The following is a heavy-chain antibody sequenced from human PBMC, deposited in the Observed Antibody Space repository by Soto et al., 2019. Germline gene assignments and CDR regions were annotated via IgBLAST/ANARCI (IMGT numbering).Heavy chain of an antibody. J-gene: IGHJ4*02. D-gene: IGHD5-18*01. CDR1: SGSISSGDYY. CDR3: AREGIVDTAMVESDY. V-gene: IGHV4-30-4*01. Sequence: QVQLQESGPGLVKPSQTLSLTCTVSSGSISSGDYYWSWIRQPPGTGLEWIGYIYYSGSTYYNPSLKSRVTISVDTSKNQFSLKLSSVTAADTAVYYCAREGIVDTAMVESDYWGQGTLVTVSS. CDR2: IYYSGST.